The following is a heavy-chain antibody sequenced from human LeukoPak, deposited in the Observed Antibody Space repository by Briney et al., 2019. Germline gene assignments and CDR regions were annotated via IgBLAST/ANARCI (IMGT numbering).Heavy chain of an antibody. J-gene: IGHJ4*02. CDR3: AREPKEAYFDY. V-gene: IGHV4-59*01. CDR2: IYYSGST. CDR1: GGSISSYY. Sequence: SETLSLTCTVSGGSISSYYWTWIRQPPGKGLEWIGYIYYSGSTNYNPSLKSRVTISVDTSKNQFSLKLSSVTAADTAVYYCAREPKEAYFDYWGQGTLVTVSS.